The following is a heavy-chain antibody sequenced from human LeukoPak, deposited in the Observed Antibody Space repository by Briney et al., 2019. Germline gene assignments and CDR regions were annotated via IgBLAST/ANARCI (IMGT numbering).Heavy chain of an antibody. J-gene: IGHJ4*02. CDR2: ISGSGGST. CDR3: AKPNMGYWAVDS. Sequence: GGSLRLSCAASTFTFSSYTMSWVRQAPGKGLEWVSGISGSGGSTYYTDSVRGRFTISRDNSKNTVYLQMNSLRAEDTAVYYCAKPNMGYWAVDSWGQGTLVTVSS. D-gene: IGHD1-26*01. CDR1: TFTFSSYT. V-gene: IGHV3-23*01.